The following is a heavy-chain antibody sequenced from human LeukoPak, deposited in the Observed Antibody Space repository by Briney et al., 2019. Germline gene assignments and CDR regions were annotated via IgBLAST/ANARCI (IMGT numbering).Heavy chain of an antibody. Sequence: GGSLRLSCVASGFTFSNYWMNWVRQAPGKGLEWVANIKPDGGEQYYVDSVKGRFTISRDNAENSLYLQLSSLRAEDTAVYYCAKEQRTFDYWGQGILVTVSS. V-gene: IGHV3-7*03. J-gene: IGHJ4*02. CDR1: GFTFSNYW. CDR3: AKEQRTFDY. D-gene: IGHD5-24*01. CDR2: IKPDGGEQ.